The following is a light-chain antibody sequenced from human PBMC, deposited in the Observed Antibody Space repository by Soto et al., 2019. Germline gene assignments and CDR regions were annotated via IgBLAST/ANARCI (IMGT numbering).Light chain of an antibody. CDR3: QQYDNLPWT. V-gene: IGKV1-33*01. J-gene: IGKJ1*01. CDR2: DAS. CDR1: QDISNY. Sequence: DIQMTQSPSSLSASVGDRVTITCQASQDISNYLNWYQQKPGKAPKLLIYDASNLETGVPSRFSGSGSGTDFTFTISSLQPEDIATYYCQQYDNLPWTFGQ.